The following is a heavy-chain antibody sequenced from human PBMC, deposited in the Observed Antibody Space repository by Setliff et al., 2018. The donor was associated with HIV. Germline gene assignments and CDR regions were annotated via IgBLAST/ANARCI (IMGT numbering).Heavy chain of an antibody. Sequence: SETLSLTCAVYGGSFSGYYRNWIRQSPGKGLEWIGEIHHSGSTNYNPSLESRVTISIDKSKNQFSLKMTSVTAADTAVYNCVRNGYYSLDYWGQGTLVTVSS. CDR3: VRNGYYSLDY. J-gene: IGHJ4*02. CDR2: IHHSGST. V-gene: IGHV4-34*01. CDR1: GGSFSGYY. D-gene: IGHD3-22*01.